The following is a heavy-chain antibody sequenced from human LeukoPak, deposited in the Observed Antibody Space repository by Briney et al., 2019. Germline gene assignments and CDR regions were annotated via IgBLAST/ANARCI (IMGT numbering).Heavy chain of an antibody. CDR3: ARDGSGSYYGY. CDR1: GFIFSSYW. CDR2: INSDGSST. Sequence: GGSLRLSCAASGFIFSSYWMHWVRQAPGKGLVWVSRINSDGSSTSYADSVEGRFTISRDNAKNSLYLQMNSLRAEDTAVYYCARDGSGSYYGYWGQGTLVTVSS. V-gene: IGHV3-74*01. D-gene: IGHD3-10*01. J-gene: IGHJ4*02.